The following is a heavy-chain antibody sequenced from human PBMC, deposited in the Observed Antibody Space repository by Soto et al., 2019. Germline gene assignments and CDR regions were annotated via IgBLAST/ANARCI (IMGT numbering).Heavy chain of an antibody. CDR2: ISGSGGST. D-gene: IGHD3-3*01. CDR1: GFTFSSYA. CDR3: AKAQNYDFWSGHKYYFDY. J-gene: IGHJ4*02. Sequence: PGGSLRLSCAASGFTFSSYAMSWVRQAPGKGLEWVSAISGSGGSTYYADSVKGRFTISRDNSKNTLYLQMNSLRAEDTAVYYCAKAQNYDFWSGHKYYFDYWGQGTLVTVSS. V-gene: IGHV3-23*01.